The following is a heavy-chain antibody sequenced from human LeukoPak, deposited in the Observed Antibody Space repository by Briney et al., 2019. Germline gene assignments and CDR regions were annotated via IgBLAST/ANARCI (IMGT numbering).Heavy chain of an antibody. CDR3: ARPVRYGSGSYFNY. V-gene: IGHV4-59*12. D-gene: IGHD3-10*01. CDR2: IYYSGST. CDR1: GESISGFY. J-gene: IGHJ4*02. Sequence: PSETLPLTCTVSGESISGFYWTWIRQPPGKGLEWIGYIYYSGSTNYNPSLKSRVTISVDTSKNQFSLKLSSVTAADTAVYYCARPVRYGSGSYFNYWGQGTLVTVSS.